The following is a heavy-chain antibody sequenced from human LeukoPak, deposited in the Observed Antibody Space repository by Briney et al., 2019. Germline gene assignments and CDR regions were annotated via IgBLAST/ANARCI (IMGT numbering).Heavy chain of an antibody. J-gene: IGHJ4*02. CDR3: ARDLVGGVDY. CDR2: INWNGGST. V-gene: IGHV3-20*04. CDR1: GFTLSSYA. D-gene: IGHD3-16*01. Sequence: PGGSLRLSCAASGFTLSSYAMSWVRQAPGKGLEWVSGINWNGGSTGYADSVKGRFTISRDNAKNSLYLQMNSLRAEDTALYYCARDLVGGVDYWGQGTLVTVSS.